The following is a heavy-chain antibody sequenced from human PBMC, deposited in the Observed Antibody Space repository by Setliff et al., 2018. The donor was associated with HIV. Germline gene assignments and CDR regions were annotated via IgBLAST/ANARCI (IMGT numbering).Heavy chain of an antibody. V-gene: IGHV4-34*01. CDR2: IYHRGKT. Sequence: PSETLTLTCAVYGGSVCDYYWSWIRQPPGKGLEWIGEIYHRGKTNYNPSLKSRVTISVDTSKNQLYLKMNSVTAADTAVYFCARIPLHFKEQFDYWCQGTLGTVSS. CDR3: ARIPLHFKEQFDY. J-gene: IGHJ4*02. CDR1: GGSVCDYY. D-gene: IGHD4-4*01.